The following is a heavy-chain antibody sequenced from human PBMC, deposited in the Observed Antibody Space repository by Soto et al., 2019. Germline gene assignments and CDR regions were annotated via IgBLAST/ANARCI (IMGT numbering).Heavy chain of an antibody. CDR3: AIENWGPGGHYFDY. CDR1: GGTFNSFG. Sequence: ASVKVSCKAYGGTFNSFGIKWVRQAPGQGLEWVGGITPVFGTINYAQKFRGRVTITADASTSTSYMELSSLRSDDTAVYYCAIENWGPGGHYFDYWGQGTPVTVSS. CDR2: ITPVFGTI. V-gene: IGHV1-69*13. D-gene: IGHD7-27*01. J-gene: IGHJ4*02.